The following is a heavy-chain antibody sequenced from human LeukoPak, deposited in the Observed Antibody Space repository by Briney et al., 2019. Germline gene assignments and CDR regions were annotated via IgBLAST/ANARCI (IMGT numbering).Heavy chain of an antibody. V-gene: IGHV6-1*01. Sequence: SQTLSLTCAISGDSVSSNSAGWNWIRQSPSRGLEWLGRTYYRSKWYNDDAVSVKSRITINPDTAKNQFSLQLNSVTPEDTAVYYCARGWLQSGFGYWGQGTLVTVSS. CDR1: GDSVSSNSAG. J-gene: IGHJ4*02. CDR3: ARGWLQSGFGY. D-gene: IGHD5-24*01. CDR2: TYYRSKWYN.